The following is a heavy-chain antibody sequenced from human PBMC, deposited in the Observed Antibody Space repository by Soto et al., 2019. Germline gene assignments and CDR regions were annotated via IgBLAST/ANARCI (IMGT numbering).Heavy chain of an antibody. CDR1: GFTFSNYW. Sequence: PGGSLRLSCAASGFTFSNYWMHWVRQTPGKGLVWVSRINDDGSSTDYAGSVRGRFTISRDNAKNTLFLQMTSLRAEDTAVYYCARDLRAAATGTDYWGQGTLVTVSS. J-gene: IGHJ4*02. CDR3: ARDLRAAATGTDY. D-gene: IGHD6-13*01. V-gene: IGHV3-74*01. CDR2: INDDGSST.